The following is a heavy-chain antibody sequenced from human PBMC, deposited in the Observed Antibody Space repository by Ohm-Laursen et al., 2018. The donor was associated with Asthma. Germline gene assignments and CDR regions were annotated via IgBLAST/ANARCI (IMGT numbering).Heavy chain of an antibody. V-gene: IGHV3-23*01. J-gene: IGHJ4*02. D-gene: IGHD3-10*01. CDR3: AKARGSGSYDY. Sequence: SLRLSCAASGFAFSSYAMTWVRQAPGKERESVSTISGSGGSTYYADSVKGRFTISRDNSKNTLYLQMNSLRAEDTALYYCAKARGSGSYDYWGQGTLVSVSS. CDR1: GFAFSSYA. CDR2: ISGSGGST.